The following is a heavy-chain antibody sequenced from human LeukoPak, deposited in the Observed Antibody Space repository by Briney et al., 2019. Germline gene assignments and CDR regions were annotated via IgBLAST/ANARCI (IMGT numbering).Heavy chain of an antibody. CDR1: GGSISSGGYY. Sequence: SETLSLTCTVSGGSISSGGYYWSWIRQHPGKGLEWIGYIYYSRSTYYNPSLKSRVTISVDTSKNQFSLKLSSVTAADTAVYYCAREDLSGTFDYWGQGTLVTVSS. J-gene: IGHJ4*02. D-gene: IGHD6-13*01. CDR2: IYYSRST. V-gene: IGHV4-31*03. CDR3: AREDLSGTFDY.